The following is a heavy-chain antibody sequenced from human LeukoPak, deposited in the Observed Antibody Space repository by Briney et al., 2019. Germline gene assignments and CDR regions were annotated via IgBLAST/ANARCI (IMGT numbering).Heavy chain of an antibody. CDR3: VKRPSEPCRDGGCYFDS. CDR1: GFTFSTYA. V-gene: IGHV3-23*01. CDR2: VNDRGGDA. D-gene: IGHD2-8*01. Sequence: GGSLRLSCAASGFTFSTYAMAWVRQAPGKGLEWVSSVNDRGGDAYYADSVKGRFTISRDNSQNTLFLQMNSLRAGDTATYFCVKRPSEPCRDGGCYFDSWCQGTLVTDS. J-gene: IGHJ4*02.